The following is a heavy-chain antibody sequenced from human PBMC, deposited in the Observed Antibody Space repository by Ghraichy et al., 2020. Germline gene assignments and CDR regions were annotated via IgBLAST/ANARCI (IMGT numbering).Heavy chain of an antibody. J-gene: IGHJ6*02. CDR1: GGTFSSYA. D-gene: IGHD2-2*01. CDR3: ARESSHIVVVPAADYYYYGMDV. V-gene: IGHV1-69*13. CDR2: IIPIFGTA. Sequence: SVKVSCKASGGTFSSYAISWVRQAPGQGLEWMGGIIPIFGTANYAQKFQGRVTITADESTSTAYMELSSLRSEDTAVYYCARESSHIVVVPAADYYYYGMDVWGQGTTVTVSS.